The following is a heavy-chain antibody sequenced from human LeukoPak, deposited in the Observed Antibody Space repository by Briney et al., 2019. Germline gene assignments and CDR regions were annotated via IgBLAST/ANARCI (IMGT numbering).Heavy chain of an antibody. CDR1: GFTFDDYA. V-gene: IGHV3-9*01. J-gene: IGHJ2*01. CDR2: ISWNSGSI. D-gene: IGHD2/OR15-2a*01. Sequence: PGGSLRLSCAASGFTFDDYAMHWVRQAPGKGLEWVSGISWNSGSIGYADSVKGRFTISRDNAKNSLYLQMNSLRAEDTALYYCAKVRFENKLRYSDLWGRGTLVTVSS. CDR3: AKVRFENKLRYSDL.